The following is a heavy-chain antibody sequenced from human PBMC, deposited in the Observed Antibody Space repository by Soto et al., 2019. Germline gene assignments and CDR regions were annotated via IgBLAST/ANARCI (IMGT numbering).Heavy chain of an antibody. J-gene: IGHJ4*02. V-gene: IGHV3-23*01. CDR2: ISGSGGST. Sequence: EVQLLESGGGLVQPGGSLRLSCAASGFTFSSYAMSWVRQAPGKGLEWVSAISGSGGSTYYADSVKGRFTISRDNSKNTLYLQMNSLRAEDTAVYHCAKDLYCSGGSCYSFLAAVGTFDYWGQGTLVTVSS. D-gene: IGHD2-15*01. CDR1: GFTFSSYA. CDR3: AKDLYCSGGSCYSFLAAVGTFDY.